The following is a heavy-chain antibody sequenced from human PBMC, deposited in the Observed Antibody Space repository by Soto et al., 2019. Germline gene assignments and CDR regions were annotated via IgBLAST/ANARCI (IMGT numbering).Heavy chain of an antibody. J-gene: IGHJ6*03. D-gene: IGHD5-18*01. Sequence: SETLSLTCTVSSGSISSYYWSWIRQPPGKGLEWIGYIYYSGSTNYNPSLKSRVTISVDTSKNQFSLKLSSVTAADTAVYYCASLKIDTAMVLDYYYMDVWGKGTTVTVSS. CDR3: ASLKIDTAMVLDYYYMDV. CDR1: SGSISSYY. CDR2: IYYSGST. V-gene: IGHV4-59*01.